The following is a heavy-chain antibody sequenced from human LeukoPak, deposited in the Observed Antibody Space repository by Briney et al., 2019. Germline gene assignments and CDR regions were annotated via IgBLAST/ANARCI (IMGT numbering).Heavy chain of an antibody. J-gene: IGHJ6*03. V-gene: IGHV4-61*02. CDR3: AREQVVPAAMGYYYYMDV. CDR1: GGSISSGSYY. CDR2: LYTSGST. Sequence: SETLSLTCTVSGGSISSGSYYWSWIRQPAGKGLEWIGRLYTSGSTNYNPSLKSRVTISVDTSKNQFSLQLSSVTAADTAVYYCAREQVVPAAMGYYYYMDVWGKGTTVTVYS. D-gene: IGHD2-2*01.